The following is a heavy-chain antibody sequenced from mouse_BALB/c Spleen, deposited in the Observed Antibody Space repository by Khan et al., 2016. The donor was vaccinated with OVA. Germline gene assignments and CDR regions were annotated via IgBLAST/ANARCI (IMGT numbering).Heavy chain of an antibody. CDR2: ISSGDTT. CDR3: ARDYWFAY. CDR1: GFTFSNYG. J-gene: IGHJ3*01. V-gene: IGHV5-6-5*01. Sequence: EVNLVESGGGLVKPGGSMKLSCAASGFTFSNYGVSWVRQTPEKRLEWVASISSGDTTYYPDSVKGRFTISSDNARNILYLQMSSLRSEDTAMYYCARDYWFAYWGQGTLVTVSA.